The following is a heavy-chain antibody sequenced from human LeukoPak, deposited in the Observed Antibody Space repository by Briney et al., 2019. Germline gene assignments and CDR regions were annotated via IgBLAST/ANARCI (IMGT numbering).Heavy chain of an antibody. CDR2: IYSGGNT. Sequence: GGSLRLSCAASGFTVSRNYMSWVRQAPGKGLEWVSVIYSGGNTYYADFVKGRSTISRDNSKNTLYLQINSLTAEDTAVYYCANLPRGDYWGLGTLVTVSS. CDR1: GFTVSRNY. J-gene: IGHJ4*02. CDR3: ANLPRGDY. V-gene: IGHV3-53*01. D-gene: IGHD3-10*01.